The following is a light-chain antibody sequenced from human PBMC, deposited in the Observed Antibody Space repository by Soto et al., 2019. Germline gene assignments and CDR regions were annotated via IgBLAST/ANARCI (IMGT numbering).Light chain of an antibody. J-gene: IGKJ1*01. Sequence: EIVMTQSPATLSVSPGERATLSCRASQSVCSNLAGYQQKPGQAPRLLIYGASTRATGIPARFSGSGSGTEFTLTIRSLQSEDLAVYYCQQYNNWPPWTFGQGPKLELK. CDR3: QQYNNWPPWT. V-gene: IGKV3-15*01. CDR1: QSVCSN. CDR2: GAS.